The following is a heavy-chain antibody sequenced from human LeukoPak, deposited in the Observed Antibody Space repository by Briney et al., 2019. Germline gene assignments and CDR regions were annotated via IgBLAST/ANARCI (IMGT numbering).Heavy chain of an antibody. Sequence: GGSLRLSCAASGFTVSSNYMRWVRQAPGKGLEWVSVIYSGGSTYYADSVKGRFTISRDNAKNSLYLQMNSLRAEDTAVYYCAREGNDILTGNYYYYGMDVWGQGTTVTVSS. CDR2: IYSGGST. CDR1: GFTVSSNY. V-gene: IGHV3-53*01. J-gene: IGHJ6*02. CDR3: AREGNDILTGNYYYYGMDV. D-gene: IGHD3-9*01.